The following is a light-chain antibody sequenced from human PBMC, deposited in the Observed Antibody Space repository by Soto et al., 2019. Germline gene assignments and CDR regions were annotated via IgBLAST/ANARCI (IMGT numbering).Light chain of an antibody. CDR2: DNS. J-gene: IGLJ2*01. Sequence: QSVLTQPASVAGAPGQRVTISCTGGSSNIGAGYDVHWYRQLPGTAPELLIYDNSNRPSGVPARFSGSKSGTSASLAITGLQADDEADYYCQSYDTSLSGWVVFGGGTKLTVL. V-gene: IGLV1-40*01. CDR1: SSNIGAGYD. CDR3: QSYDTSLSGWVV.